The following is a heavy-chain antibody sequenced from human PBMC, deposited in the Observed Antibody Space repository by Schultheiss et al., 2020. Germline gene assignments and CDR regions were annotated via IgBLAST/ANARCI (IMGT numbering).Heavy chain of an antibody. CDR2: IYYSGST. J-gene: IGHJ4*02. CDR1: GGSISSGGYY. Sequence: LRLSCTVSGGSISSGGYYWSWIRQHPGKGLEWIGYIYYSGSTYYNPSLKSRVTISVDTSKNQFSLKLSSVTAADTAVYYCAREAATLDGSFDYWGQGTLVTGYS. V-gene: IGHV4-30-4*08. CDR3: AREAATLDGSFDY. D-gene: IGHD5-24*01.